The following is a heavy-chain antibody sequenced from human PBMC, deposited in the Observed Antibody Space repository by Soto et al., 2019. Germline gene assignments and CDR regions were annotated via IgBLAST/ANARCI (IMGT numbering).Heavy chain of an antibody. CDR1: GFTFSSYW. CDR2: IKRDGSEK. J-gene: IGHJ6*02. V-gene: IGHV3-7*05. Sequence: EVQLVESGGGLVQPGGSLRVSCAASGFTFSSYWMSWVRQAPGKGLQWVANIKRDGSEKYYVDSVKGRFIISRDNAKNSPYLQMNSLGVEDTAVYYCARDVWGGGAVFGSNTYSYYHGMDVWGQGTTVTVSS. CDR3: ARDVWGGGAVFGSNTYSYYHGMDV. D-gene: IGHD3-16*01.